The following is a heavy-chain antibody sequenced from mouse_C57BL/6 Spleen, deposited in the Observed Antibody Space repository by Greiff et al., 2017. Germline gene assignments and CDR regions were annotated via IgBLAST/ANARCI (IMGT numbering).Heavy chain of an antibody. Sequence: VQLQEPGAELVKPGASVKMSCKASGYTFTGYWITWVKQRPGQGLEWIGDIYPGSGSTYYNEKFKSKATLTADTSSSTAYMQLSSLTSEDFAFEYCAREGYDSGSNEGWFAYWGQGTMVTVSA. CDR2: IYPGSGST. D-gene: IGHD1-1*01. J-gene: IGHJ3*01. V-gene: IGHV1-55*01. CDR3: AREGYDSGSNEGWFAY. CDR1: GYTFTGYW.